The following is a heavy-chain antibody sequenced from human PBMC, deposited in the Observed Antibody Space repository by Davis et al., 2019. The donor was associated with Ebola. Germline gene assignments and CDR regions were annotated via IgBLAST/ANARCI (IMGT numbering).Heavy chain of an antibody. J-gene: IGHJ4*02. CDR3: ARRAGLYYDSGIDY. D-gene: IGHD3-22*01. CDR2: VNHSGST. Sequence: SETLSLTCAVYGGSFRGYYWSWIRQSPGKGLEWIGEVNHSGSTNYNPSFKSRVTISADTSKNQFSLKLTSVTAADTAVYYCARRAGLYYDSGIDYWGRGTLVTVSS. CDR1: GGSFRGYY. V-gene: IGHV4-34*01.